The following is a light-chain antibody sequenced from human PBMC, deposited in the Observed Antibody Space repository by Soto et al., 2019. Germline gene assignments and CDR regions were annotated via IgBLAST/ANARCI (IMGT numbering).Light chain of an antibody. V-gene: IGLV2-14*01. J-gene: IGLJ1*01. CDR2: DVS. CDR1: SSDVGGYDY. CDR3: SSYTGSITLYV. Sequence: QSVLTQPASVSGSPGQSITISCTGTSSDVGGYDYVSWYQQHPGKAPKLIIYDVSNRPSGVSNRFSGSKSGNTASLTISGLQAEDEADYYCSSYTGSITLYVFGTGTKVTVL.